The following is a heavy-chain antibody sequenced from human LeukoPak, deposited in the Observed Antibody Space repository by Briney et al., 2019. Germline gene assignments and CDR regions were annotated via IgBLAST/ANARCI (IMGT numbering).Heavy chain of an antibody. CDR2: IKQDGSEK. V-gene: IGHV3-7*01. D-gene: IGHD3-9*01. Sequence: GGSLRLSCAASGFTFSSYWMSWVRQAPGKGLEWVANIKQDGSEKYYVDSVKGRFTISRDNAKNSLYLQMNSLRAEDTAVYYCAREYYDILTGYSNFDYWGQGTLVTVSS. J-gene: IGHJ4*02. CDR1: GFTFSSYW. CDR3: AREYYDILTGYSNFDY.